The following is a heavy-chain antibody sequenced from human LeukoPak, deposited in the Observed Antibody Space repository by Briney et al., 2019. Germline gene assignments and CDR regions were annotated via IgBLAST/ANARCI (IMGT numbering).Heavy chain of an antibody. V-gene: IGHV1-46*01. CDR2: INPSGGST. J-gene: IGHJ4*02. Sequence: ASVKVSCKASRYTFTSYYIHWVRQAPGQGLEWMAIINPSGGSTSYAQKFQGRVTMTSDTSTSTVYMELSSLRSEDTAIYYCARALVTVTTGLFDYWGQGTLVTVSS. CDR3: ARALVTVTTGLFDY. CDR1: RYTFTSYY. D-gene: IGHD4-17*01.